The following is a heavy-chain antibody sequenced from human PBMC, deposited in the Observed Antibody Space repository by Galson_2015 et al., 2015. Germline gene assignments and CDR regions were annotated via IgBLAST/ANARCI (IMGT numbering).Heavy chain of an antibody. CDR1: GFTFSSYG. Sequence: SLRLSCAASGFTFSSYGMHWVRQAPGKGLEWVAVIWYDGSNKYYADSVKGRFTISRDNSKNTLYLQMNSLRAEDTAVYYCARDQMPDYYDSSGYPDYWGQGTLVTVSS. J-gene: IGHJ4*02. CDR2: IWYDGSNK. D-gene: IGHD3-22*01. CDR3: ARDQMPDYYDSSGYPDY. V-gene: IGHV3-33*01.